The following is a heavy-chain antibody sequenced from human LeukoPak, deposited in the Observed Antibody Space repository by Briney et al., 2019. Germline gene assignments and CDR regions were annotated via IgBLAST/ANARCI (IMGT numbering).Heavy chain of an antibody. CDR2: NYYSGST. Sequence: SQTLSLTCTVSGGSISSGGYCWSWIRQHPGKGLEWTGYNYYSGSTYYNPSLKSRATIPLDTSKNQSSLKLSSVPAADTAVYYCARDGPSSYCSSTSCRHRYYYYGMDVWGQGTTVTVSS. D-gene: IGHD2-2*01. CDR1: GGSISSGGYC. V-gene: IGHV4-31*03. J-gene: IGHJ6*02. CDR3: ARDGPSSYCSSTSCRHRYYYYGMDV.